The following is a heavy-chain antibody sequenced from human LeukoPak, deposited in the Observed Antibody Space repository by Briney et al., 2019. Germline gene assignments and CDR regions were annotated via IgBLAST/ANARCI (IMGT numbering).Heavy chain of an antibody. CDR1: GFTFNSYA. CDR2: ISGNGVST. CDR3: AKDGRIWFGEFFH. J-gene: IGHJ4*02. D-gene: IGHD3-10*01. Sequence: GGSLRLSCAASGFTFNSYAMSWVRQAPGKGLQRVSGISGNGVSTYYADSLKGRFTISRDNSKNTLYLQMNSLRAEDTAVYYCAKDGRIWFGEFFHWGQGTLVTVSS. V-gene: IGHV3-23*01.